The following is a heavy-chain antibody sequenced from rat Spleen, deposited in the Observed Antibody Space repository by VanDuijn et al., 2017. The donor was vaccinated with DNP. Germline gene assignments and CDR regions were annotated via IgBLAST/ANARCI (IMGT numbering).Heavy chain of an antibody. CDR3: ARHRTIMPYYYAMDA. V-gene: IGHV5-7*01. D-gene: IGHD1-12*01. J-gene: IGHJ4*01. CDR1: RITFSDHN. CDR2: INYDGSDT. Sequence: EVQLVESGGGLVQPGRSLKLSCAVSRITFSDHNMAWVRQAPKKGLEWVATINYDGSDTYYRDSVKGRFTISRDNAKNTLYLQMDSLRSEDTATYYCARHRTIMPYYYAMDAWGQGASVTVSS.